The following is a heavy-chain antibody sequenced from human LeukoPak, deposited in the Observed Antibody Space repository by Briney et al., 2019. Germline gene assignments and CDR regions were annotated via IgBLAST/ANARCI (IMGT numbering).Heavy chain of an antibody. CDR3: ARDRGYEGGFDY. D-gene: IGHD5-12*01. Sequence: SVKVSCTASGCTFSNHGINWVRQAPGQGPEWMGRIVPILGVTSYAQEFQGRVTISADKSTTTVYMELSSLRSEDTAVYYCARDRGYEGGFDYWGQGTLVTVSS. V-gene: IGHV1-69*04. J-gene: IGHJ4*02. CDR2: IVPILGVT. CDR1: GCTFSNHG.